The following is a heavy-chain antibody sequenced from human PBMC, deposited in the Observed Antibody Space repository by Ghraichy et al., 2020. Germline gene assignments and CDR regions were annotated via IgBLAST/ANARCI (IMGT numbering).Heavy chain of an antibody. CDR3: ASGDFWSGYRFDY. D-gene: IGHD3-3*01. Sequence: SLRLSCAASRFTFSNYAMSWVRQAPGTGLEWVSSISDDGDTTSYADSVKGRFTVSRDKSKNTLYLQMNSLRVEDTAVYYCASGDFWSGYRFDYWGQGTLVTVSS. CDR1: RFTFSNYA. V-gene: IGHV3-23*01. J-gene: IGHJ4*02. CDR2: ISDDGDTT.